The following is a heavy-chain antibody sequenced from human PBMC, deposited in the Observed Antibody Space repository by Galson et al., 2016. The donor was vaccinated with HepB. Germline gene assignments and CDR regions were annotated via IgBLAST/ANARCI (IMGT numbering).Heavy chain of an antibody. J-gene: IGHJ5*02. CDR1: GDSVSSQGSA. CDR3: ARDLGGKDT. V-gene: IGHV6-1*01. Sequence: CAISGDSVSSQGSAWNWIRQPPSRGFEWLGRTYYRSYGWFYFYGGSVKGRITIRSDTSKNQFSLQLHSMTPEDTAFYYCARDLGGKDTWSQGILVTVSS. CDR2: TYYRSYGWFY.